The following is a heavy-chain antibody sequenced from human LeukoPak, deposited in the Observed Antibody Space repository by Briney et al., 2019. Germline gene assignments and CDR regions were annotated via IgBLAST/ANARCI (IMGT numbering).Heavy chain of an antibody. Sequence: GGSLRLSCEASGFTFDQYAMHWVRQAPGKGLEWVSLTSGDGVATYYADSVKGRFTISRDKTKNSLYLQMNGLKTEDTAMYYCVKDFKHSSAYDAFDVWGQGTLVTVSS. D-gene: IGHD3-22*01. J-gene: IGHJ3*01. V-gene: IGHV3-43*02. CDR2: TSGDGVAT. CDR3: VKDFKHSSAYDAFDV. CDR1: GFTFDQYA.